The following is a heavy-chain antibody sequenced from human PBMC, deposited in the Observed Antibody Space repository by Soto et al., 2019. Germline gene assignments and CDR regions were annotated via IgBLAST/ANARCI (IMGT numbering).Heavy chain of an antibody. Sequence: SETLSLTCTVSGGSLSNPNWWAWVRQAPGKGLEWIGEIDHSGSTNYNPSLNSRVTISLDRSKNQFSLKLSSVAAADTAVYYCARGIFYAFDIWGQGTMVTVSS. V-gene: IGHV4-4*02. D-gene: IGHD3-9*01. J-gene: IGHJ3*02. CDR2: IDHSGST. CDR1: GGSLSNPNW. CDR3: ARGIFYAFDI.